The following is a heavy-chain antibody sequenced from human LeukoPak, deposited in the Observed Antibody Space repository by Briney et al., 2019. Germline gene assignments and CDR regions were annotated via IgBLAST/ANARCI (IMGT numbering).Heavy chain of an antibody. CDR3: ARGLGNDAFDI. CDR1: GGTFSSYA. V-gene: IGHV1-69*04. Sequence: ASVKVSCKAPGGTFSSYAIRWVRQAPGRGLEWMGRIIPIFGIANYAQKFQGRVTITADKSTSTACMELSSLRSEDTALYYWARGLGNDAFDIWGQGTMVTVSS. CDR2: IIPIFGIA. J-gene: IGHJ3*02. D-gene: IGHD1-1*01.